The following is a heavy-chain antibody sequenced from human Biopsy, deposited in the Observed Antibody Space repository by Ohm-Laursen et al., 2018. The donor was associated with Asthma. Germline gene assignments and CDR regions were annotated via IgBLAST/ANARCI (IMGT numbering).Heavy chain of an antibody. CDR2: ISYDGSTK. J-gene: IGHJ3*02. D-gene: IGHD4-23*01. CDR1: GFSFSEFV. V-gene: IGHV3-30*03. CDR3: ARAYGGSFFSGSFDI. Sequence: SLRLSCTASGFSFSEFVMHWVRQAPGKGLEWVAVISYDGSTKYYADSVKGRFTISRDNSKNTLYLQMSSLRAEDTAVYYCARAYGGSFFSGSFDIWGQGTMVTVSS.